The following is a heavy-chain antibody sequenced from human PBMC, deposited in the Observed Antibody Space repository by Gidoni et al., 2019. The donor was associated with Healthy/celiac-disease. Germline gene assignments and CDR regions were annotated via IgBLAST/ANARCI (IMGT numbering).Heavy chain of an antibody. J-gene: IGHJ3*02. CDR3: ARTYYDFWSGYSHDAFDI. CDR1: CGSISSYY. Sequence: QVQLQESGPGLVKPSETLSLTCTVSCGSISSYYWSWIRQPPGKGLEWIGYIYYSGSTNYNPYLKSRVTISVETSKNQFYLKLSSVTAADTAVYYCARTYYDFWSGYSHDAFDIWGQGTMVTVSS. D-gene: IGHD3-3*01. CDR2: IYYSGST. V-gene: IGHV4-59*01.